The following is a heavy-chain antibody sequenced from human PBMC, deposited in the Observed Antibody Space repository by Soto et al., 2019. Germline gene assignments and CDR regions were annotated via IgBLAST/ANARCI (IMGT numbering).Heavy chain of an antibody. J-gene: IGHJ6*02. CDR3: AKERAVVVPVSTSYFHYYGLDV. Sequence: VQLVESGGGLVQPGGSLRLSCAVSGFTLDDYTMHWVRQAPGKGLEWVSGVGWNGGDIVYADSVKGRFTVSRDNTRNSLYLVVNSLTTEDTAIYFCAKERAVVVPVSTSYFHYYGLDVWGQGTTVTVS. CDR2: VGWNGGDI. D-gene: IGHD2-2*01. CDR1: GFTLDDYT. V-gene: IGHV3-9*01.